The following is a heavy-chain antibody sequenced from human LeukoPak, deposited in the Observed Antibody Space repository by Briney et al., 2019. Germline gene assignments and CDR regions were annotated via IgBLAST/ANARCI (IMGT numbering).Heavy chain of an antibody. CDR1: GFTFSSYS. Sequence: GGSLRLSCAASGFTFSSYSMHWVRQAPGKGLEWVAVIWYDGSNKYYADSVKSRFTISRDNSKNTLYLQMNSLRAEDTAVYYCAKGGQSWLPYFDYWGQGTLVTVSS. J-gene: IGHJ4*02. V-gene: IGHV3-33*06. CDR3: AKGGQSWLPYFDY. CDR2: IWYDGSNK. D-gene: IGHD5-24*01.